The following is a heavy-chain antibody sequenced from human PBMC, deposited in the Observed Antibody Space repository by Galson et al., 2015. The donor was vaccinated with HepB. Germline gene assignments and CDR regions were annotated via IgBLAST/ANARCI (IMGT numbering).Heavy chain of an antibody. V-gene: IGHV4-59*01. CDR2: IYYSGST. J-gene: IGHJ4*02. D-gene: IGHD3-10*01. CDR3: ARGPYYYGSGSYYFDY. CDR1: GGSISSYY. Sequence: TLSLTCTVSGGSISSYYWSWIRQPPGKGLEWIGYIYYSGSTNYNPSLKSRVTISVDTSKNQFSLKLSSVTAADTAVYYCARGPYYYGSGSYYFDYWGQGTLVTVSS.